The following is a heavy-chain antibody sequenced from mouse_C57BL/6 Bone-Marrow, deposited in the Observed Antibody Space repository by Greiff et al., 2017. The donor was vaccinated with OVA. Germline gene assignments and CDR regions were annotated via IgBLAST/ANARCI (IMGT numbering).Heavy chain of an antibody. J-gene: IGHJ2*01. CDR1: GYTFTDYY. Sequence: VQLQQSGPVLVKPGASVKMSCKASGYTFTDYYMNWVKQSHGKSLEWIGVINPYNGGTSYNQKFKGKATLTVDKSSSTAYMELNSLTSEDSAVYYCATYYSNWDYFDYWGQGTTLTVSS. V-gene: IGHV1-19*01. CDR3: ATYYSNWDYFDY. D-gene: IGHD2-5*01. CDR2: INPYNGGT.